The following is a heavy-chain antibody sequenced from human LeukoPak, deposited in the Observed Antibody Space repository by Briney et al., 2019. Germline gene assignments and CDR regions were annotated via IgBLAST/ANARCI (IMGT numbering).Heavy chain of an antibody. CDR3: AKGYDFWSGLSDY. D-gene: IGHD3-3*01. J-gene: IGHJ4*02. CDR1: GFTFSSYA. CDR2: ISGSGGST. Sequence: GGSLRLSCVASGFTFSSYAMSWVRQAPGKGLEWVSAISGSGGSTYYADSVKGRFTISRDNSKNTLYLQMNSLRAEDTAVYYCAKGYDFWSGLSDYWGQGTLVTVSS. V-gene: IGHV3-23*01.